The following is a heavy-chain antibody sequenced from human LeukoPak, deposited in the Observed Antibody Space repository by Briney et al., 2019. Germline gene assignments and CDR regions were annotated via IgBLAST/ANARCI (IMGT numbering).Heavy chain of an antibody. Sequence: PSETLSLTCAVSGYSISSGYYWGWIRQPPGKGLEWIGSIYHSGSTYYNPSLKSRVTISVDTSKNQFSLKLSSVTAADTAVYYCARVYQPPAIRPGRHNWFDPWGQGTLVTVSS. V-gene: IGHV4-38-2*01. CDR1: GYSISSGYY. J-gene: IGHJ5*02. CDR2: IYHSGST. D-gene: IGHD5-18*01. CDR3: ARVYQPPAIRPGRHNWFDP.